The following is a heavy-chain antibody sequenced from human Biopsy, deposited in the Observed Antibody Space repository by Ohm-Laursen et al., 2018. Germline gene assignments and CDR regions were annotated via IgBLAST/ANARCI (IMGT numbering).Heavy chain of an antibody. J-gene: IGHJ3*01. D-gene: IGHD1-26*01. CDR1: GFAFNHYE. CDR3: ARLNSGTYDASDL. V-gene: IGHV3-48*03. Sequence: SLRLSCTASGFAFNHYEMNWVRQAPGKGMEWISYIYGGGSPVSYADSVKGRFTISRDNAQNSLYLHMNSLRAEDTAVYYCARLNSGTYDASDLWGQGTMVIVSS. CDR2: IYGGGSPV.